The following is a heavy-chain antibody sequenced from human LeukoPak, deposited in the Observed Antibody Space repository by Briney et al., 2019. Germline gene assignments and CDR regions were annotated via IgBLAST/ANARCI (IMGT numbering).Heavy chain of an antibody. CDR2: IYYSGST. D-gene: IGHD2-2*01. V-gene: IGHV4-34*01. Sequence: SETLSLTCAVYGGSFSGYYWSWIRQPPGKGLEWIGSIYYSGSTYYNPSLKSRVTISVDTSKNQFSLRLSSVTAADTAVYYCARHPRYCSSTSCYSGAFPDYWGQGTLVTVSS. J-gene: IGHJ4*02. CDR1: GGSFSGYY. CDR3: ARHPRYCSSTSCYSGAFPDY.